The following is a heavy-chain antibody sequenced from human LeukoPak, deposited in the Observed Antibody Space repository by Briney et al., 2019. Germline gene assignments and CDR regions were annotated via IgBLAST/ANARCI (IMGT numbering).Heavy chain of an antibody. V-gene: IGHV3-48*03. CDR3: ARDYYDSTGYPGDAFDV. CDR1: GFTFSSYE. Sequence: GGSLRLSCAASGFTFSSYEMNWVRQAPGKGLEWVSYISSSGSTIYYADSVKGRFTISRDNAKNSLYLQMNSLRAEDTAVYYCARDYYDSTGYPGDAFDVWGQGTMVTVSS. CDR2: ISSSGSTI. D-gene: IGHD3-22*01. J-gene: IGHJ3*01.